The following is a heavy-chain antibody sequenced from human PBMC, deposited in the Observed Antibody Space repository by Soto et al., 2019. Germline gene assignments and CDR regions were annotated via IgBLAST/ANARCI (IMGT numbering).Heavy chain of an antibody. D-gene: IGHD2-2*01. CDR2: IYPGDSDT. V-gene: IGHV5-51*01. CDR3: ASHGSRVPAAIRTNYYYGMDV. J-gene: IGHJ6*02. CDR1: GYSFTSYW. Sequence: GESLKISCKGSGYSFTSYWIGWVRQMPGKGLEWMGIIYPGDSDTRYSPSFQGQVTISADKSISTAYLQWSSLKASDTAMYYCASHGSRVPAAIRTNYYYGMDVWGQGTTVTVSS.